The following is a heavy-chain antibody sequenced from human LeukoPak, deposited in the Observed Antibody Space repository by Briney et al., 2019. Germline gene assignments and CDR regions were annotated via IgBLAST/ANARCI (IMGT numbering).Heavy chain of an antibody. CDR1: GFTFSGYW. Sequence: GGSLRLSCAASGFTFSGYWMNWVRQAPGKGLEWVANIKQDASEKYYVDSVKGRFTISRDNAKNSLSLQMNSLRAEDTAVYYCARMGPTSSGWPEAFDYWGCGTLVTVSS. J-gene: IGHJ4*01. D-gene: IGHD6-25*01. CDR2: IKQDASEK. V-gene: IGHV3-7*01. CDR3: ARMGPTSSGWPEAFDY.